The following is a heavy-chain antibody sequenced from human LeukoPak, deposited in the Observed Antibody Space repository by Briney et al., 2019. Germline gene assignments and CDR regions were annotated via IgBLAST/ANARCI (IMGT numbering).Heavy chain of an antibody. CDR2: ISGSGGST. Sequence: PGGSPRLSCAASGFTFTSYAMSWVRQAPREGLEWVSAISGSGGSTYYAHSVKGRFTISRDNSKNTLYLQMNSLRAEDTAVYYCAKVAGRWERYDAFDIWGQGTMVTVSS. V-gene: IGHV3-23*01. CDR3: AKVAGRWERYDAFDI. D-gene: IGHD1-26*01. CDR1: GFTFTSYA. J-gene: IGHJ3*02.